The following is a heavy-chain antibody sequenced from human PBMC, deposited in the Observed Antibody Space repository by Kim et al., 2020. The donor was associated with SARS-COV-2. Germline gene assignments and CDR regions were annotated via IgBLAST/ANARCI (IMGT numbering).Heavy chain of an antibody. D-gene: IGHD6-13*01. J-gene: IGHJ4*02. CDR3: ARDSRGAAAGTVSFFDY. CDR2: INAGNGNT. Sequence: ASVKVSCKASGYTFTSYAMHWVRQAPGQRLEWMGWINAGNGNTKYSQKFQGRVTITRDTSASTAYMEMSSLRSEDTAVYYCARDSRGAAAGTVSFFDYWGQRRLGTDSS. CDR1: GYTFTSYA. V-gene: IGHV1-3*01.